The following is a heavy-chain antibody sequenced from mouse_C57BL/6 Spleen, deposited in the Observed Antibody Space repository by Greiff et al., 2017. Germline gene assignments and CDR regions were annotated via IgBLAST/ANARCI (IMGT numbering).Heavy chain of an antibody. Sequence: EVQLKESGPELVKPGASVKIPCKASGYTFTDYNMDWVKQSHGKSLEWIGDINPNNGGTIYNQKFKGKATLTVDKSSSTAYMELRSLTSEDTAVYYCARRGHFYYGSYYYAMDYWGQGTSVTVSS. CDR3: ARRGHFYYGSYYYAMDY. CDR1: GYTFTDYN. J-gene: IGHJ4*01. CDR2: INPNNGGT. V-gene: IGHV1-18*01. D-gene: IGHD1-1*01.